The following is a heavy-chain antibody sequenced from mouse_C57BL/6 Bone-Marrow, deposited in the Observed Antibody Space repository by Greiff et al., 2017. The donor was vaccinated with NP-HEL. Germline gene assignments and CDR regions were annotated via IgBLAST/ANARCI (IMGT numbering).Heavy chain of an antibody. J-gene: IGHJ1*03. CDR2: INPNNGGT. CDR1: GYTFTDYN. CDR3: ARGAYYSNYYWYFDV. V-gene: IGHV1-18*01. Sequence: EVQLQQSGPELVKPGASVKIPCKASGYTFTDYNMDWVKQSPGKSLEWIGDINPNNGGTIYNQKFKGKATLTVDKSSSTAYMELRSLTSEDTAYYYCARGAYYSNYYWYFDVWGTGTTVTVSS. D-gene: IGHD2-5*01.